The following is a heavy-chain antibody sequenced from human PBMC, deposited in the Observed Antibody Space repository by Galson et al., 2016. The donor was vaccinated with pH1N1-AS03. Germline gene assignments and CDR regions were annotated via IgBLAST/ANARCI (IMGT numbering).Heavy chain of an antibody. J-gene: IGHJ4*02. V-gene: IGHV1-46*01. D-gene: IGHD3-10*01. CDR2: IDPSIGSP. CDR1: GYTFSKYY. CDR3: ATYGSGSRGGFDY. Sequence: SVKVSCKASGYTFSKYYMHWMRQAPGQGPEWMGVIDPSIGSPTYAQKFQGRVNMTRDTATTKAYMELRSLRSDDTAVYNCATYGSGSRGGFDYWGQGALITVSS.